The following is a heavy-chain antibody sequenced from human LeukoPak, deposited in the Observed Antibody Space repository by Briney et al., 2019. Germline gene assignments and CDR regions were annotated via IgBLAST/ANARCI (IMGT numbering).Heavy chain of an antibody. CDR3: ARDASIYDNSAYYYLW. CDR2: ITPMFGTA. D-gene: IGHD3-22*01. V-gene: IGHV1-69*13. CDR1: GGTFSRYA. Sequence: SVKVSCKASGGTFSRYAISWVRQAPGQGLEWMGGITPMFGTANYAQKFQGRVTITANESSSTAYMELSSLRSEDTAVYYCARDASIYDNSAYYYLWWGQGTLVTVSS. J-gene: IGHJ4*02.